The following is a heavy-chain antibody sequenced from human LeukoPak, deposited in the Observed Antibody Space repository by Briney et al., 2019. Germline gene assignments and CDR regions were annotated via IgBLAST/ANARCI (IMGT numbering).Heavy chain of an antibody. CDR1: GFTFRSYW. CDR3: ARDAGYDFWTGYYDF. CDR2: IKQDGSEK. V-gene: IGHV3-7*05. Sequence: PGGSLRLSCVASGFTFRSYWMSWVRQAPGKGLEWVATIKQDGSEKYYVDSVKGRFTTSRDIAQNSLYLQMNSLRAKDTAVYFCARDAGYDFWTGYYDFWGQGTLVTVSS. D-gene: IGHD3-3*01. J-gene: IGHJ4*02.